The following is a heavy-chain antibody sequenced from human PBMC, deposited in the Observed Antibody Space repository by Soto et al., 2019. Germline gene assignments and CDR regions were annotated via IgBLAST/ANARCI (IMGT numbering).Heavy chain of an antibody. D-gene: IGHD1-26*01. V-gene: IGHV4-28*01. J-gene: IGHJ4*02. CDR3: ARRGMGVSDDYFDY. CDR2: IYYSGST. Sequence: SETLSLTCAVSGYSISSSNWWGWIRQPPGKGLEWIGYIYYSGSTYYNPSLKSRVTMSVDTSKNQFSLKLSSVTAVDTAVYYCARRGMGVSDDYFDYWGQGTLVTFSS. CDR1: GYSISSSNW.